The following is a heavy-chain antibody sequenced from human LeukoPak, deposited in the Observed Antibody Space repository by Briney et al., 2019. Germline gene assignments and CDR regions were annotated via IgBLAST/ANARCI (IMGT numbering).Heavy chain of an antibody. J-gene: IGHJ4*02. CDR2: IYHSGST. Sequence: SETLSLTCTVSGGSISSGGYYWSWIRQPPGKGLEWIGYIYHSGSTYYNPSLKSRVTISVDTSKNQFSLKLSSVTAADTAVYYCARDGVKYYYDSSGYFPLWGQGTLVTVSS. D-gene: IGHD3-22*01. V-gene: IGHV4-30-2*05. CDR3: ARDGVKYYYDSSGYFPL. CDR1: GGSISSGGYY.